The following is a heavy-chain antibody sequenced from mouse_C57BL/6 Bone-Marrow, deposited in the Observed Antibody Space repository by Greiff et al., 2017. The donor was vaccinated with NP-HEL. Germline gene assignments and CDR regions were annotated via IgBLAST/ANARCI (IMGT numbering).Heavy chain of an antibody. V-gene: IGHV7-1*01. CDR3: ARDAPYYSKGYGMDY. J-gene: IGHJ4*01. Sequence: EVQVVESGGGLVQSGRSLRLSCATSGFTFSDFYMEWVRQAPGKGLEWIAASRNKANDYTTEYSASVKGRFIVSRDTSQSILYLQMNALRAEDTAIYYCARDAPYYSKGYGMDYWGQGTSVTVSS. CDR1: GFTFSDFY. CDR2: SRNKANDYTT. D-gene: IGHD2-5*01.